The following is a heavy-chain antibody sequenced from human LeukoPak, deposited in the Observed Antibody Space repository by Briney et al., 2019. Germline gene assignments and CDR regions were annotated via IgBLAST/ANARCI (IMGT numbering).Heavy chain of an antibody. V-gene: IGHV3-48*04. D-gene: IGHD4-17*01. CDR3: ARGLTVNFDY. Sequence: GGSLRLSCAASGFTFSSYSMNWVRQAPGKGLEWVSYISSSSSTIYYADSVKGRFTISRDNAKNSLYLQMNSLRAEDTAVYYCARGLTVNFDYWGQGTLVTVSS. J-gene: IGHJ4*02. CDR2: ISSSSSTI. CDR1: GFTFSSYS.